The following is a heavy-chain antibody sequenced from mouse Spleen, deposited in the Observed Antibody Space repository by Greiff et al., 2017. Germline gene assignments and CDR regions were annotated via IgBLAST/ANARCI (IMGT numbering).Heavy chain of an antibody. J-gene: IGHJ4*01. Sequence: VKVVESGPGLVAPSQSLSITCTVSGFSLTSYGVHWVRQPPGKGLEWLVVIWSDGSTTYNSALKSRLSISKDNSKSQVFFKMNSLQADDTAIYYCARTDYGNAMDYWGQGTSVTVSS. D-gene: IGHD1-1*02. V-gene: IGHV2-6*02. CDR1: GFSLTSYG. CDR2: IWSDGST. CDR3: ARTDYGNAMDY.